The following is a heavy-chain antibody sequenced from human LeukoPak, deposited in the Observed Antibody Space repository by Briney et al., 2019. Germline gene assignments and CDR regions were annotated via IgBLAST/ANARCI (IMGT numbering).Heavy chain of an antibody. CDR2: IYYSGTT. CDR1: Y. J-gene: IGHJ5*02. CDR3: AKGAGGFSYYNWFDP. V-gene: IGHV4-39*07. D-gene: IGHD5-18*01. Sequence: YWGWIRQPPGKGLEWIGSIYYSGTTHYNPSLESRVTISVDTSKNQFSLKLASVTAADTAIYYCAKGAGGFSYYNWFDPWGQGTLVTVSS.